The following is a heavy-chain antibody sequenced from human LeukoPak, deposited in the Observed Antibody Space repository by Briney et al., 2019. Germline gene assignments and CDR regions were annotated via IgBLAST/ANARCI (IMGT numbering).Heavy chain of an antibody. Sequence: GGSLRLSCATSGFTVSSYSMNWVRQAPGKGLEWVANIKQDGSEKYYVDSVKGRFTISRDNAKKSLYLQMNSLRADDTAVYYCARPRRMYGSGSYAFDIWGQGTMVTVSS. V-gene: IGHV3-7*01. J-gene: IGHJ3*02. CDR1: GFTVSSYS. D-gene: IGHD3-10*01. CDR2: IKQDGSEK. CDR3: ARPRRMYGSGSYAFDI.